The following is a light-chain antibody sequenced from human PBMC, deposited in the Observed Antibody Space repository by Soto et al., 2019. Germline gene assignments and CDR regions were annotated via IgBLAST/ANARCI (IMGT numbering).Light chain of an antibody. CDR3: MQSADWPPYT. V-gene: IGKV2-30*01. J-gene: IGKJ2*01. CDR1: QSLLYCDGENY. CDR2: KVS. Sequence: DFVMPQSTISLPVALGQQASISCRSSQSLLYCDGENYVSWYHQRPGQSPRRLMYKVSNRDSGGPDRFSGSGSGSDFTLKISRVEAEDVGSYYGMQSADWPPYTFGQGTKLEI.